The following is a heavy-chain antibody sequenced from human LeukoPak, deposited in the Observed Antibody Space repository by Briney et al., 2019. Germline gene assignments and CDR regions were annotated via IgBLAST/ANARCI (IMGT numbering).Heavy chain of an antibody. CDR1: GGTLSTDA. CDR2: IVPIFGRT. CDR3: ARERPLDYYGMDV. Sequence: SVKVSCKASGGTLSTDAISWVRQGPGQGLEWMGGIVPIFGRTDYAQKFQGRLTITRDESTSTVYMELRSLTSGDTAVYYCARERPLDYYGMDVWGQGTTVTVSS. V-gene: IGHV1-69*05. D-gene: IGHD1-1*01. J-gene: IGHJ6*02.